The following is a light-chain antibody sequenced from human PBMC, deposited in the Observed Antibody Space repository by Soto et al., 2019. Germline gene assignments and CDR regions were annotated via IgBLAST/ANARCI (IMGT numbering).Light chain of an antibody. CDR3: SSYAGTNNLGV. J-gene: IGLJ3*02. V-gene: IGLV2-8*01. CDR2: EVN. CDR1: SSDIGGYNF. Sequence: QSALTQPPSASGSPGQSVTISCTGTSSDIGGYNFVSWYQQHPGKAPKLITYEVNKRPSGVPDRFSGSKSGNTASLTVSGLQADDEGDYYCSSYAGTNNLGVFGGGTKLTVL.